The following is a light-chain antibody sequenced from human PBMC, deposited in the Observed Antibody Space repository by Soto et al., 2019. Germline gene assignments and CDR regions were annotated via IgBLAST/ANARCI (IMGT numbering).Light chain of an antibody. J-gene: IGKJ5*01. CDR1: QSISSW. CDR2: KAS. CDR3: QQYNSYSIT. V-gene: IGKV1-5*03. Sequence: DIQMTQSPSTLSASVGDRVTITCRASQSISSWLAWYQQKPGKAPKLLIYKASSLESGVPSRFSGSGSGTEFTRTISSLQPDDVATYYRQQYNSYSITFGQGTRLEIK.